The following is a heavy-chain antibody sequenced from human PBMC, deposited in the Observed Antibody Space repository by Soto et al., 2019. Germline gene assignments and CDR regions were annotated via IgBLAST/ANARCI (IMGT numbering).Heavy chain of an antibody. D-gene: IGHD2-21*02. CDR1: GGSISSDYYH. V-gene: IGHV4-30-4*08. Sequence: SETLSLTCPVSGGSISSDYYHWTWIRQSPGKGLEWIGYIHHSGSILYNPSLKSRVTISVDTSKNQFSLHLSSVTAADTAVYFCAREDDGGDSLDVWGQGTTVTVSS. CDR2: IHHSGSI. CDR3: AREDDGGDSLDV. J-gene: IGHJ6*02.